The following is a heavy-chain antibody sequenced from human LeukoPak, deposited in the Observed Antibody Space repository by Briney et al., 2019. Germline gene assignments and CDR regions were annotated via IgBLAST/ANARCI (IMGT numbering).Heavy chain of an antibody. Sequence: SQTLSLTCAISGDSVSINSAAWNWIRQSPSRGLEWLGRTYQRSKWYNDYAVSVKSRITINPDISRNQFSLQLNSVTPEDTAVYYRARSPSPYSSGWYFDYWGQGTLVTVSS. D-gene: IGHD6-19*01. V-gene: IGHV6-1*01. CDR3: ARSPSPYSSGWYFDY. CDR2: TYQRSKWYN. CDR1: GDSVSINSAA. J-gene: IGHJ4*02.